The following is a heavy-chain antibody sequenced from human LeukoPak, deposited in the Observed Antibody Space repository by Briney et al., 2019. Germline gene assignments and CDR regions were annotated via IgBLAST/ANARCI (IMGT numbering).Heavy chain of an antibody. D-gene: IGHD5-18*01. Sequence: GSLRLSCAASGFIFSSYGMHWVRQAPGKGLEWVAFIRYDGSKKYYADSVRGRFTISRDNSKNTLYLQMNSLRAEDTAVYYCARHLSGITGYTYGRGIDYWGQGTLLTVSS. CDR1: GFIFSSYG. J-gene: IGHJ4*02. CDR2: IRYDGSKK. V-gene: IGHV3-30*02. CDR3: ARHLSGITGYTYGRGIDY.